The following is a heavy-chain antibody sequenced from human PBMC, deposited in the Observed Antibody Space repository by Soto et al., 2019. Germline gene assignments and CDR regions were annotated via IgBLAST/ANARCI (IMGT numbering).Heavy chain of an antibody. V-gene: IGHV3-64D*06. J-gene: IGHJ4*02. CDR2: ITGDGHST. D-gene: IGHD1-1*01. CDR3: VKMKAWERLSPDF. CDR1: GFTFSSYT. Sequence: RLSCSASGFTFSSYTMHWVRQAPGKGLKYVSAITGDGHSTYYADSVKGRFTISRVNSRNTLFLQMSSLRVEDTAVYYCVKMKAWERLSPDFWGQGTLVTVSS.